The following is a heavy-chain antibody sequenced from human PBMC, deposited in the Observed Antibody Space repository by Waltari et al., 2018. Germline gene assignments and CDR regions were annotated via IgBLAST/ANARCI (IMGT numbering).Heavy chain of an antibody. CDR3: ASGINGMDV. V-gene: IGHV3-53*01. D-gene: IGHD1-26*01. Sequence: EVQLVESGGGLIQPGGSLILSCAASGFTVSSNYMSWVRQAPGKGLEWGSVIDSGGSTYDGDSGTGRFTSSRDNSKNTLYLQMNSLRAEDTAVYYCASGINGMDVWGQGTTVIVSS. CDR1: GFTVSSNY. J-gene: IGHJ6*02. CDR2: IDSGGST.